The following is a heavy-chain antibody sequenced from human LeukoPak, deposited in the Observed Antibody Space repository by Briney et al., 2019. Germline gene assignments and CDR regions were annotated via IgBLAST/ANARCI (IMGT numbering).Heavy chain of an antibody. D-gene: IGHD6-13*01. CDR1: GLTFSSYA. Sequence: GGSLRLSCAASGLTFSSYAMSWVRQAPGKGLEWVSAISGSGGSTYYADSVKGRFTISRDNSKNTLYLQMNSLRAEDTAVYYCARDIAAAGSAGLDYWGQGTLVTVSS. CDR2: ISGSGGST. V-gene: IGHV3-23*01. J-gene: IGHJ4*02. CDR3: ARDIAAAGSAGLDY.